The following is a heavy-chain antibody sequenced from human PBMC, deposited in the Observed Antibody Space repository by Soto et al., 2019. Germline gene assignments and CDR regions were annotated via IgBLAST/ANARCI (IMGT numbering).Heavy chain of an antibody. CDR3: TRRQGYSYGLLDY. J-gene: IGHJ4*02. D-gene: IGHD5-18*01. CDR2: IYWDDDK. Sequence: QITLKESGPTLVKPTQTLTLTCTFSGVAFSTNGEGVGWIRQPPGKALEWLAVIYWDDDKRYSPSLRSMLTITKDTSKIHVFLTMTNMDPVDTATYSCTRRQGYSYGLLDYWGQGILVTVS. V-gene: IGHV2-5*02. CDR1: GVAFSTNGEG.